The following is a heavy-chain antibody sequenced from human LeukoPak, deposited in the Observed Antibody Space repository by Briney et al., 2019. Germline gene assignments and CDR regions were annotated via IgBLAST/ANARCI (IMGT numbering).Heavy chain of an antibody. V-gene: IGHV4-61*02. CDR3: ARHSGSFYWYFDV. CDR2: IYTRGST. Sequence: SETLSLTCTVSGGSISSGSYYWSWIRQPAGKGLEWIGRIYTRGSTNYNPSLKSRLSISLDTSKNQFSLSLKSVTAADTAMYFCARHSGSFYWYFDVWGRGSLVTVSS. CDR1: GGSISSGSYY. J-gene: IGHJ2*01. D-gene: IGHD3-22*01.